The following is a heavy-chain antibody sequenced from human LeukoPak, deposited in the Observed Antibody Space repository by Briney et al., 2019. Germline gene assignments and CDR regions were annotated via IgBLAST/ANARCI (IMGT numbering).Heavy chain of an antibody. Sequence: ASVKVSCKASGYTFTSYGISWVRQAPGQGPEWMGWISAYNGNTNYAQKLQGRVTMATDTSTSTAYMELRSLRSDDTAVYYCARFYCSSTSCYPAFDYWGQGTLVTVSS. D-gene: IGHD2-2*01. J-gene: IGHJ4*02. CDR2: ISAYNGNT. CDR1: GYTFTSYG. CDR3: ARFYCSSTSCYPAFDY. V-gene: IGHV1-18*01.